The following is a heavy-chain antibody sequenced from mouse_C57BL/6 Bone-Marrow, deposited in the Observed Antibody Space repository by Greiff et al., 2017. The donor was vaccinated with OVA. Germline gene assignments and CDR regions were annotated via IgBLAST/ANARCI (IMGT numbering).Heavy chain of an antibody. D-gene: IGHD3-2*02. CDR3: ARGDSSGYKFAY. CDR1: GYTFTSYW. J-gene: IGHJ3*01. Sequence: QVHGKQPGTELVKPGASVKLSCKASGYTFTSYWMHWVKQSHVPCIEWTGHHTALHAGTNYNEKFKSKATLTVDKSSSTAYMQLSSLTSEDSAVYYCARGDSSGYKFAYWGQGTLVTVSA. CDR2: HTALHAGT. V-gene: IGHV1-53*01.